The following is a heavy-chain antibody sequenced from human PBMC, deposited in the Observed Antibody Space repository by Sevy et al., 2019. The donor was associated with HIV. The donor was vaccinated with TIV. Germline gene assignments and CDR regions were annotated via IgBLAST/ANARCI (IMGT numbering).Heavy chain of an antibody. CDR1: KFTFVNYE. D-gene: IGHD5-12*01. V-gene: IGHV3-48*03. Sequence: VGSLRLSCAASKFTFVNYEMNWVRQAPGKGLEWLSYISRNGHLIYYADSVKGRFTVSRDNAKNFLYLQMNSLRVEDTALYHCARGRVERYTSAYNSYYAMAVWGQGTTVTVSS. CDR3: ARGRVERYTSAYNSYYAMAV. J-gene: IGHJ6*02. CDR2: ISRNGHLI.